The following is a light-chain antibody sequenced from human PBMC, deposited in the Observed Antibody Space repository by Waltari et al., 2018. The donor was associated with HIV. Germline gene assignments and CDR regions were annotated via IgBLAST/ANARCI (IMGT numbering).Light chain of an antibody. Sequence: SYELTQPPSVSVSPGQTASITCSGDKLGDKYACWYQQKPGQSPILVIDQDSNRASGIPERFSGSNSGNTATLTISGTQSMEEADYYCQAWDSSTAVFGGGTKLTVL. CDR2: QDS. J-gene: IGLJ2*01. V-gene: IGLV3-1*01. CDR3: QAWDSSTAV. CDR1: KLGDKY.